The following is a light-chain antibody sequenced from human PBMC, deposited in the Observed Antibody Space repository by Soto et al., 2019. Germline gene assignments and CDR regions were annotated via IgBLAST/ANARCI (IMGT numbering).Light chain of an antibody. CDR3: QQYNNWPRT. CDR2: GAS. CDR1: QSVSSN. J-gene: IGKJ1*01. V-gene: IGKV3-15*01. Sequence: EIVMTQSPATLPVSRGERATLSGRASQSVSSNLAWYQQTPGQAPRILIYGASTRDTGIPARFSGSGSGTECTLPISRLQSEDFEGYYCQQYNNWPRTFGQGTKVDI.